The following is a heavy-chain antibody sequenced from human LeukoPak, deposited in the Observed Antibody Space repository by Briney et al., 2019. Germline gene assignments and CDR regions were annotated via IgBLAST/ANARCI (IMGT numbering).Heavy chain of an antibody. J-gene: IGHJ4*02. CDR1: GFTFSSYG. CDR3: ARRSGVAVAGAFDY. D-gene: IGHD6-19*01. V-gene: IGHV3-30*03. Sequence: GGSLRLSCAASGFTFSSYGMHWVRQAPGKGLEWVAVISYDGSNKYYADSVKGRFTISRDNSKNTLYLQMNSLRAEDTAVYFCARRSGVAVAGAFDYWGQGTLVTVSS. CDR2: ISYDGSNK.